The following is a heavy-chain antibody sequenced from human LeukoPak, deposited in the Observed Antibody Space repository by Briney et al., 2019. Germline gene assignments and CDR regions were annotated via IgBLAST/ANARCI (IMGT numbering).Heavy chain of an antibody. J-gene: IGHJ5*02. CDR1: GYTFTSYY. V-gene: IGHV1-2*02. CDR2: INPNSGGT. Sequence: ASVKVSCKASGYTFTSYYMHWVRQAPGQGLEWMGWINPNSGGTNYAQKFQGRVTMTRDTSISTAYMELSRLRSDDTAVYYCARDDYGDTNWFDPWGQGTLVTVSS. D-gene: IGHD4-17*01. CDR3: ARDDYGDTNWFDP.